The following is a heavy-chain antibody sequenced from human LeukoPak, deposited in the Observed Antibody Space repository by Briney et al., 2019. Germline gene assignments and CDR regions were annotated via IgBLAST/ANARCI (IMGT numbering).Heavy chain of an antibody. J-gene: IGHJ4*02. CDR2: ISYNGNNR. V-gene: IGHV3-33*01. CDR1: GFTFSSHG. CDR3: ARDWLRLGY. D-gene: IGHD5-12*01. Sequence: PGRSLRLSCAASGFTFSSHGMHWVRQAPGKGLECATFISYNGNNRYYADSVKGRFTISRDNAKNSLHLQMNSLKAEDTAVYYCARDWLRLGYWGQGTLVTVSS.